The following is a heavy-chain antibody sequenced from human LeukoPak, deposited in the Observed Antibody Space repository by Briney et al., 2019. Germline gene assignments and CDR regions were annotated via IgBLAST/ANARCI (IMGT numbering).Heavy chain of an antibody. CDR3: ARARTGMRDFDY. Sequence: TGGSLRLSCAASEFMFSTYSMNCVRQAPGKGLEWVSFISSSSSTIYYADSVKGRFTISRDNAKNSLYLQMNSLRDEDTAVYYCARARTGMRDFDYWGQGTLVTVSS. V-gene: IGHV3-48*02. D-gene: IGHD3-10*01. J-gene: IGHJ4*02. CDR2: ISSSSSTI. CDR1: EFMFSTYS.